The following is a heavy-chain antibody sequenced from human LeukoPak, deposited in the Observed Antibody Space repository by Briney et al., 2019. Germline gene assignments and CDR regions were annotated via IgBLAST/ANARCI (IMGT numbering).Heavy chain of an antibody. Sequence: SETLSLTCAVSGGSISNENWWTWVRQPPGKGLEWIGEIFHSGSINYNPSLKSRLTMSVDKSNNQFSLELSSVTAADTAVYYCATHCSSTSCPFDYWGQGTLVTVSS. CDR3: ATHCSSTSCPFDY. V-gene: IGHV4-4*02. CDR1: GGSISNENW. D-gene: IGHD2-2*01. J-gene: IGHJ4*02. CDR2: IFHSGSI.